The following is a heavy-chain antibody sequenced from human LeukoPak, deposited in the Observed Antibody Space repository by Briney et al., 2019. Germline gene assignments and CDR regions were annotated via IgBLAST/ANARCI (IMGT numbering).Heavy chain of an antibody. V-gene: IGHV4-61*02. J-gene: IGHJ5*02. Sequence: SETLSLTCTVSGDSISSGDYYWSWIRQPAGKGLEWIGRISSSGSTNYNPSLKSRVTISVDTSKNQFFLKLNSVTAADTAVYYCAKVIPYYDILTGQEHHNYFDPWGQGTLVTVSS. CDR3: AKVIPYYDILTGQEHHNYFDP. D-gene: IGHD3-9*01. CDR1: GDSISSGDYY. CDR2: ISSSGST.